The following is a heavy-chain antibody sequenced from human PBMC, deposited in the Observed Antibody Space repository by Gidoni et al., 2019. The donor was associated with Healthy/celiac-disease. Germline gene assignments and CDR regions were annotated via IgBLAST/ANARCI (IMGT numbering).Heavy chain of an antibody. D-gene: IGHD2-2*01. Sequence: EVQLVESGGGWVQPGGSLRVSGAAPGFPFSSKAMSRVRQAPGKGLEWVSAISVSGGSTYYADSVTGRFTISRDNSKNTLYLQLNSLRAEDTAVYYCAKEHPSDCSSTSCYNSPDYWGQGTLVTVSS. CDR1: GFPFSSKA. J-gene: IGHJ4*02. CDR2: ISVSGGST. CDR3: AKEHPSDCSSTSCYNSPDY. V-gene: IGHV3-23*04.